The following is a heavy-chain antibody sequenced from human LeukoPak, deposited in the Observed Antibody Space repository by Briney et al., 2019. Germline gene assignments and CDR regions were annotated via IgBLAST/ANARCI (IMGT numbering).Heavy chain of an antibody. V-gene: IGHV1-46*01. CDR1: GYTFTSNY. J-gene: IGHJ4*02. CDR2: ISPSGGST. Sequence: GASVKVSCKAFGYTFTSNYMHWVRQAPGQGPEWMGVISPSGGSTTYAQKFQGRVTMTRDMSTSTVYMELSSLRSEDTAVYYCARGHDFWSGYGLDYWGQGTLVTVSS. CDR3: ARGHDFWSGYGLDY. D-gene: IGHD3-3*01.